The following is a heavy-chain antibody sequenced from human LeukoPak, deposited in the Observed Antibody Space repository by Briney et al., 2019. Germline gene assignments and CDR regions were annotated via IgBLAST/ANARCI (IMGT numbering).Heavy chain of an antibody. CDR3: ARDSALYSSGWLFDY. CDR1: GGSISSGSYY. V-gene: IGHV4-61*02. D-gene: IGHD6-19*01. Sequence: PSETLSLTCTVSGGSISSGSYYWSWIRQPAGKGLEWIGRIYTSGSTNYNPSLKSRVTISADTSKNQFSLKLSSVTAADTAVYYCARDSALYSSGWLFDYWGQGTLVTVSS. CDR2: IYTSGST. J-gene: IGHJ4*02.